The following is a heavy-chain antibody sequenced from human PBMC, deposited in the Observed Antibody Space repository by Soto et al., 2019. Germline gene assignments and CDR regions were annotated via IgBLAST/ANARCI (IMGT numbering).Heavy chain of an antibody. D-gene: IGHD3-3*01. CDR2: INAGNGNT. Sequence: ASVKVSCKASGYTFTSYAMHWVRQAPGQRLEWMGWINAGNGNTKYSQKFQGRVTITRDTSASTAYMELSSLRSEDTAVYYCARDNYDFWSGSLVGNNWFEPWGQGTLVTVSS. CDR1: GYTFTSYA. CDR3: ARDNYDFWSGSLVGNNWFEP. V-gene: IGHV1-3*01. J-gene: IGHJ5*02.